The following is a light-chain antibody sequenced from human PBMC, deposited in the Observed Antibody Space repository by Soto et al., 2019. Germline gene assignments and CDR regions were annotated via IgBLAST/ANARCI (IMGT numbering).Light chain of an antibody. CDR1: QGIRNY. V-gene: IGKV1-27*01. CDR2: AAS. Sequence: DIQMTQSPSSLSASVGARVTITCRASQGIRNYLAWYQQKPGKVPKLLIYAASTLQSGVSSRFSGSGSGTEVTLPSSSLQAEDVATYFCQEYNSAPFTFGPGTKVNI. J-gene: IGKJ3*01. CDR3: QEYNSAPFT.